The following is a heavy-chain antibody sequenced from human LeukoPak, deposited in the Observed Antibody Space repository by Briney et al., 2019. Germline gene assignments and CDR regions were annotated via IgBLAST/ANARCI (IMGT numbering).Heavy chain of an antibody. CDR1: GGSISSYY. Sequence: SETLSLTCTVSGGSISSYYWSWIRQPPGKGLEWIGYIYYSGSTNYNPSLKSRVTISVDTSKNQFSLKLSSVTAADTAVYYCASSRVGATPFDYWGQGTLGTVSS. D-gene: IGHD1-26*01. CDR2: IYYSGST. CDR3: ASSRVGATPFDY. J-gene: IGHJ4*01. V-gene: IGHV4-59*01.